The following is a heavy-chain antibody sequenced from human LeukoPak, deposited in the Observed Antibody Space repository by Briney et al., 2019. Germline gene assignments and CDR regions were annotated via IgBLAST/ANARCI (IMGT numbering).Heavy chain of an antibody. CDR2: ISGSGGNT. CDR1: GFTFSDYW. V-gene: IGHV3-23*01. Sequence: GGSLRLSCAASGFTFSDYWMSWVGQGPGKGREGVSGISGSGGNTYYADSVKGRFTISRDNSKNPLFLQMNSLRAEDTAVYYCAKEAQGCSITSCYFDSWGQGTLVTVSS. CDR3: AKEAQGCSITSCYFDS. J-gene: IGHJ4*02. D-gene: IGHD2-2*01.